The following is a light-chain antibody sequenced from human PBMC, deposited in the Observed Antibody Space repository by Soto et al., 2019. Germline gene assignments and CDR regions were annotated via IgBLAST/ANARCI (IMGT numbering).Light chain of an antibody. J-gene: IGLJ1*01. CDR3: CSYAASSTYYA. CDR1: SSDVGSYNL. V-gene: IGLV2-23*02. CDR2: EVS. Sequence: QSVLTQPASVSGSPGQSITISCPGTSSDVGSYNLVSWYQQHPGKAPKLMIYEVSKRPSGVSNRFSGSKSGNTASLTISGLQAEDEADYYCCSYAASSTYYAFGTGTKVTVL.